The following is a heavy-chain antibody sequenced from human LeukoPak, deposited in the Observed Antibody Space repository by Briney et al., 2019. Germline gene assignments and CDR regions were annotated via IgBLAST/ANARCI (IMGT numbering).Heavy chain of an antibody. V-gene: IGHV1-2*02. CDR1: GYTFTGYY. CDR3: ARARPGAYGSGSYPDY. D-gene: IGHD3-10*01. J-gene: IGHJ4*02. CDR2: INPNSGGT. Sequence: GASVKVSCKASGYTFTGYYMHWVRQAPGQGLEWMGWINPNSGGTNYAQKFQGRVTMTRDTSISTAYMELSRLRPDDTAVHYCARARPGAYGSGSYPDYWGQGTLVTVSS.